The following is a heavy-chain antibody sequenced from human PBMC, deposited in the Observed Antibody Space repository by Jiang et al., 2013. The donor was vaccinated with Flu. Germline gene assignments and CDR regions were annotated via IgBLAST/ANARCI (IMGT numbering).Heavy chain of an antibody. CDR2: ISGSGGST. J-gene: IGHJ4*02. CDR1: GFTFRSFA. D-gene: IGHD2-15*01. Sequence: SCAASGFTFRSFAMTWVRQAPGKGLEWVSSISGSGGSTYYADSVKGRFTISRDNSKNTLYLQMNSLTAEDTALYYCAKRGTPGVVAATHGALDYWGQGTLVTVSS. CDR3: AKRGTPGVVAATHGALDY. V-gene: IGHV3-23*01.